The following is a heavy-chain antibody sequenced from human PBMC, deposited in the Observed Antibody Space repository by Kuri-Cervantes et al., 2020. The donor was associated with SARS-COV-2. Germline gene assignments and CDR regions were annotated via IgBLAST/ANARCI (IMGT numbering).Heavy chain of an antibody. CDR2: IYYSGIT. J-gene: IGHJ4*02. Sequence: LTLSCAASGFMFSRGCMHWVRQAPGKGLEWIGNIYYSGITHYASSLKSRVTMSIDTAKNEFSLELRSVTAADTAVYFCARGGVYFGSTTFFNYPDYWGQGTLVTVSS. V-gene: IGHV4-30-4*08. D-gene: IGHD3-10*01. CDR3: ARGGVYFGSTTFFNYPDY. CDR1: GFMFSRGC.